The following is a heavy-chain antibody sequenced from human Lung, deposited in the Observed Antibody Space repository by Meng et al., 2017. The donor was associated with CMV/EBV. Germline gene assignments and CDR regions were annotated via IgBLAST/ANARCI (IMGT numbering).Heavy chain of an antibody. CDR2: ISSSGSTI. Sequence: WGSLRLSCAASGFTVSDYYMSWIRQAPGTGLEWVSYISSSGSTIYYADSVKGRFTNSRDNAKNSLYLQMHSLRAEDTAVYYCARVFSIPYGRDVWGQGTTVTLSS. CDR1: GFTVSDYY. CDR3: ARVFSIPYGRDV. D-gene: IGHD3-3*01. V-gene: IGHV3-11*01. J-gene: IGHJ6*01.